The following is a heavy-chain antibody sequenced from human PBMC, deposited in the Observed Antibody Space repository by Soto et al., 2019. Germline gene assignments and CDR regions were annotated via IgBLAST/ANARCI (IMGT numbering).Heavy chain of an antibody. V-gene: IGHV3-9*01. D-gene: IGHD6-25*01. CDR2: VDWNSGST. J-gene: IGHJ6*02. CDR3: VKGRGSYEVKFGMDV. Sequence: PGGSLRLSCAASGFTFDDFAMHWVRQAPGKGLEWVSGVDWNSGSTAYADSVKGRFTISRDNARNSLYLQMNSLRAEDTALYYCVKGRGSYEVKFGMDVWGQGTKVTVSS. CDR1: GFTFDDFA.